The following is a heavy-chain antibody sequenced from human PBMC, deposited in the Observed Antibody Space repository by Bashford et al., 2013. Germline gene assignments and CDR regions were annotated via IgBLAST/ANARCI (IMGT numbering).Heavy chain of an antibody. D-gene: IGHD2/OR15-2a*01. CDR3: AGNWQRVRPRQYFFDY. V-gene: IGHV4-39*07. Sequence: SETLSLTCTVSGGSITSRSFYWGWIRQPPGKGLEWIGDIYYTGSTYYNPSLKSRVTISADTSKNQFSLKLSSVTAADTAVYFCAGNWQRVRPRQYFFDYWGQGALVTVSS. CDR2: IYYTGST. CDR1: GGSITSRSFY. J-gene: IGHJ4*02.